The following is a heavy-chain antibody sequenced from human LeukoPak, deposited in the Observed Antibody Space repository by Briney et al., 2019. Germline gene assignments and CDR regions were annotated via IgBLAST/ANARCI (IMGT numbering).Heavy chain of an antibody. J-gene: IGHJ4*02. CDR3: ARPPLDSADRNDY. CDR1: GYIFSSYW. CDR2: LHPGDSYT. V-gene: IGHV5-10-1*01. D-gene: IGHD3/OR15-3a*01. Sequence: GESLKISCKGSGYIFSSYWISWVRQVPGKGLEWMGILHPGDSYTNYSPSFQGHVTISADKSIGTAYLQWSSLKASDTAMYYCARPPLDSADRNDYWGQGTLVTVSP.